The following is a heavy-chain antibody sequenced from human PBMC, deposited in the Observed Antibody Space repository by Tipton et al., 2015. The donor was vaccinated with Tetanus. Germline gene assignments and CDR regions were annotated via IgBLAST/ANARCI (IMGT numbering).Heavy chain of an antibody. CDR2: ISSSNVNI. Sequence: VQLVQSGGGLIRPGGSLTLSCAASGFAVSDKYINWVRQAPGKGLEWVSSISSSNVNIHYADSLKGRFTISRDNAKNSLYLQMNSLRAEDTAVYYCARDRCCGYSFDYWGQGTLVTVSS. J-gene: IGHJ4*02. CDR1: GFAVSDKY. CDR3: ARDRCCGYSFDY. V-gene: IGHV3-21*01. D-gene: IGHD2-15*01.